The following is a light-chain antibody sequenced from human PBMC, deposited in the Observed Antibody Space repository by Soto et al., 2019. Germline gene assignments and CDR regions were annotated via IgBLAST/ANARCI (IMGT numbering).Light chain of an antibody. J-gene: IGKJ1*01. Sequence: DIVMNQSPDSLAVSLGERATINYKSSQSVLSSSNNKNNLAWYQQKPGQPPRLLIYWASTRESGVPDRFSGSGSGTDFTLTISGLQAEDVAVYYCQQYYTTPQTFGQGTKVE. V-gene: IGKV4-1*01. CDR2: WAS. CDR1: QSVLSSSNNKNN. CDR3: QQYYTTPQT.